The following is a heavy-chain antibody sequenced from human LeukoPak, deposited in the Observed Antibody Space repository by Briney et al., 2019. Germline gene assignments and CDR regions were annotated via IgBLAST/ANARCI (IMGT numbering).Heavy chain of an antibody. V-gene: IGHV3-48*04. Sequence: GGSLRLSCAASGFTFSSYSLNWVRQAPGKGLEWVSYISSSNTVYYADSVKGRFTISRDNAKNSLYLQMNSLRVEDTAVYHCITVTYDFDNWGQGTLVTVSS. D-gene: IGHD4-17*01. CDR1: GFTFSSYS. J-gene: IGHJ4*02. CDR2: ISSSNTV. CDR3: ITVTYDFDN.